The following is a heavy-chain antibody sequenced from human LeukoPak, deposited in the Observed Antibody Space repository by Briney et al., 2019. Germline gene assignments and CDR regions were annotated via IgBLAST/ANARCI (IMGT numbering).Heavy chain of an antibody. CDR3: ASSPRGQPHLNHHHYRMDV. CDR1: GGTFSSYA. J-gene: IGHJ6*02. Sequence: ASVKVSCKASGGTFSSYAISWVRQAPGQGLEWMGRIIPILGIANYAQKFQGRVTITADKSTSTAYMELSSLRSEDTAVYYCASSPRGQPHLNHHHYRMDVWGQGNTVTVSS. D-gene: IGHD1-14*01. V-gene: IGHV1-69*04. CDR2: IIPILGIA.